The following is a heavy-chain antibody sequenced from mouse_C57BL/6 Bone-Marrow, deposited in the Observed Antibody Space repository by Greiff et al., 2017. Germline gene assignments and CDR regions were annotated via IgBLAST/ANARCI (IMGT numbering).Heavy chain of an antibody. V-gene: IGHV1-54*01. J-gene: IGHJ4*01. D-gene: IGHD2-5*01. Sequence: QVQLQQSGAELVRPGTSVKVSCKASGYAFTNYLIEWVKQRPGQGLEWIGVINPGSGGTNYNEKFKGKATLTADKSSSTAYMQLSSLSSEDSAVYLCARRGTYYSNYGFYYAMDYWGQGTSVTVSS. CDR3: ARRGTYYSNYGFYYAMDY. CDR2: INPGSGGT. CDR1: GYAFTNYL.